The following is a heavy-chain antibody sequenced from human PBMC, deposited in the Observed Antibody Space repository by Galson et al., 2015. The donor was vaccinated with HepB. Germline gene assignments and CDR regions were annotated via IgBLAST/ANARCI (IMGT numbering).Heavy chain of an antibody. V-gene: IGHV3-72*01. Sequence: SLRLSCAASGFRFSDHYMDWVRQAPGKGLEWVARARNKVKSYTTEYSASVRGRFTVSRDDSENSLYLQMNSLKTEDTGMYYCTRITGSHNWFDPWGQGTLVTVSS. D-gene: IGHD1-20*01. CDR1: GFRFSDHY. J-gene: IGHJ5*02. CDR3: TRITGSHNWFDP. CDR2: ARNKVKSYTT.